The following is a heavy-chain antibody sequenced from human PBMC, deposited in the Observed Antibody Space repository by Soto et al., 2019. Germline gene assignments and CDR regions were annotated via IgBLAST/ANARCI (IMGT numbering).Heavy chain of an antibody. CDR3: XXXXTGYYYSWFDP. Sequence: QLQLQESGPGLVKPSETLSLTCTVSGGSIDSSTYYWGWIRQPPGKGLEWIGSIFYNGNTFYNPXXXXXXXXXXXXXXXXXXXXXXXXXXXXXXXXXXXXXXTGYYYSWFDPWGQGTLVTVSS. D-gene: IGHD3-22*01. V-gene: IGHV4-39*01. CDR1: GGSIDSSTYY. J-gene: IGHJ5*02. CDR2: IFYNGNT.